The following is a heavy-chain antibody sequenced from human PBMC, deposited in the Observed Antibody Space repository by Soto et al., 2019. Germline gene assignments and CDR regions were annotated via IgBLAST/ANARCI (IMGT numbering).Heavy chain of an antibody. V-gene: IGHV1-69*06. CDR2: IIPIFNTT. CDR1: GSRFSNYV. Sequence: QVQLVQSGAEVKTPGSSLKVSCTVSGSRFSNYVISWVRQATGHGLEWLGRIIPIFNTTQYAQKFQGRVTITADKSTNTASLELSSLRSDDTAVYYCAREGRGKKDGYNGLVSLGYWGQGTLVTVSS. D-gene: IGHD2-21*01. J-gene: IGHJ1*01. CDR3: AREGRGKKDGYNGLVSLGY.